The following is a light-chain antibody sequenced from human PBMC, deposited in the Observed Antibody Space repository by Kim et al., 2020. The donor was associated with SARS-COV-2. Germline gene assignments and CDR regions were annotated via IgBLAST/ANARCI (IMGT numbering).Light chain of an antibody. V-gene: IGKV3-20*01. J-gene: IGKJ5*01. CDR2: GTS. CDR3: QQYVSSPPIT. CDR1: QSVSSSY. Sequence: PGESATLSCSASQSVSSSYLAWYYQKPGQAPRLLISGTSNRATGIPDRFSGSGSGTDFTLTISRLEPEDFAVYYCQQYVSSPPITFGQGTRLEIK.